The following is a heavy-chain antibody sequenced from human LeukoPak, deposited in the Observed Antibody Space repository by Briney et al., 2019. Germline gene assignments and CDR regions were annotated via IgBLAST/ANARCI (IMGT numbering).Heavy chain of an antibody. V-gene: IGHV3-30*02. D-gene: IGHD3-10*01. CDR1: GFTFSSYD. Sequence: GGSLRLSCAASGFTFSSYDMHWVRQAPGKGLEWVAFIRYDGNNKYYAGSVKGRFTISRDNAKNSLYLQMNSLRAEDTAVYYCARDRLLFRGGGVNWFDPWGQGTLVTVSS. CDR3: ARDRLLFRGGGVNWFDP. J-gene: IGHJ5*02. CDR2: IRYDGNNK.